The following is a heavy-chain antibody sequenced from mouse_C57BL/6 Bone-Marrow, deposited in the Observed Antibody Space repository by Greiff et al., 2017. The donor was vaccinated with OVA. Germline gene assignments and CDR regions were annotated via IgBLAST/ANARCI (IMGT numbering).Heavy chain of an antibody. CDR2: IFPGSGST. CDR3: ARGSTIVTLGAY. CDR1: GYTFTDYY. Sequence: QVQLKESGPELVKPGASVKISCKASGYTFTDYYINWVKQRPGQGLEWIGWIFPGSGSTYYHEKFKGKAPLTVDKSSSTAYMLLSSLTSEDSAVYFGARGSTIVTLGAYWGQGTLVTVSA. D-gene: IGHD2-5*01. V-gene: IGHV1-75*01. J-gene: IGHJ3*01.